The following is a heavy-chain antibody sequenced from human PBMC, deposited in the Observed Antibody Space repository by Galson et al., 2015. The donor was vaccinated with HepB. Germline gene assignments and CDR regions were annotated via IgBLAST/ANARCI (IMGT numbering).Heavy chain of an antibody. D-gene: IGHD4-23*01. J-gene: IGHJ4*02. Sequence: SLRLSCAASGFTFSSYAMSWVRLAPGKGLEWVSAISGSGGSTYYADSVKGRFTISRDNSKNTLYLQMNSLRAEDTAVYYCAKSPYGGNVGFGYWGQGTLVTVSS. CDR2: ISGSGGST. CDR1: GFTFSSYA. CDR3: AKSPYGGNVGFGY. V-gene: IGHV3-23*01.